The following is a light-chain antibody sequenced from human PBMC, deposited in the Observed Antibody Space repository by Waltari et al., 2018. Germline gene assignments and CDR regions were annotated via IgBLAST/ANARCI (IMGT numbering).Light chain of an antibody. V-gene: IGKV1-9*01. Sequence: FQLTQSPSFLSSSVGDRVTHTCRASQGIRRHLAWYQQKPGEAPKLLIYDVSTLQSGVPSRFSGSGFGTEFTLTISSLQPEDSATYYCQKLDNYPPPTFGQGTRLEI. CDR3: QKLDNYPPPT. CDR1: QGIRRH. CDR2: DVS. J-gene: IGKJ5*01.